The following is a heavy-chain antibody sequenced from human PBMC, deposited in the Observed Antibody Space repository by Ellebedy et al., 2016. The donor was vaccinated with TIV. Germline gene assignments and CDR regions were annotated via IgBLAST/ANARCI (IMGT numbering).Heavy chain of an antibody. CDR3: AKDPYGSGSHGMDV. CDR2: INDGGFRT. V-gene: IGHV3-23*01. CDR1: GFTFTTYA. Sequence: GESLKISCAASGFTFTTYAMAWVRQAPGKGLEWVSSINDGGFRTYYADSVKGRFTISRDNSRNTMFLQMNTVRVEDTAVYYCAKDPYGSGSHGMDVWGQGTTVTVSS. D-gene: IGHD3-10*01. J-gene: IGHJ6*02.